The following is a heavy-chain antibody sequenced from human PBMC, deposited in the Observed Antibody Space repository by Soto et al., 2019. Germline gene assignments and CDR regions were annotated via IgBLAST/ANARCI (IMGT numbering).Heavy chain of an antibody. J-gene: IGHJ3*02. CDR2: TIPIFGTA. CDR3: AREVVITSDAFDI. Sequence: QLQLVQSGAEVKKLGSSVKVSCKAPGGTFSSYAISWVRQAPGQGLEWMGGTIPIFGTANYAQKFQGRVTSTADESTSTAYMELSSLRSEDTAVYYCAREVVITSDAFDIWGQGTMVTVSS. V-gene: IGHV1-69*01. D-gene: IGHD3-22*01. CDR1: GGTFSSYA.